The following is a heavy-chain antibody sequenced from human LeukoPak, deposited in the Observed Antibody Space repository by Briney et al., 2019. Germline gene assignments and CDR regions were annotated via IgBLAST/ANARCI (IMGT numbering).Heavy chain of an antibody. V-gene: IGHV5-51*01. CDR3: ARRNYDILMGEGYYFDY. Sequence: GESLKISCKGSGYSFTSYWIGWVRQMPGKGLEWMGIIYPGDSDTRYSPSFQGQVTVSADKSISTAYLQWSSLKASDTAMYYCARRNYDILMGEGYYFDYWGQGTLVTVSS. J-gene: IGHJ4*02. CDR2: IYPGDSDT. D-gene: IGHD3-9*01. CDR1: GYSFTSYW.